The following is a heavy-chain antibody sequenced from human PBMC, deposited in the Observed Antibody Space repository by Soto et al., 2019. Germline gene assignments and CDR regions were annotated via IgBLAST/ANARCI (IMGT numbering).Heavy chain of an antibody. V-gene: IGHV3-21*02. CDR2: ISSRSTNT. CDR1: GFTFSSYT. J-gene: IGHJ4*02. Sequence: EVQLVESGGGLAKPGGSLRLSCEDSGFTFSSYTMNWVRRAPGKGLEWVSSISSRSTNTHYADSVRGRFTISRDNAKRSLYLQMNSLRAEDTAVYYCARGPLYYFGYWGQGTLVTVSS. CDR3: ARGPLYYFGY.